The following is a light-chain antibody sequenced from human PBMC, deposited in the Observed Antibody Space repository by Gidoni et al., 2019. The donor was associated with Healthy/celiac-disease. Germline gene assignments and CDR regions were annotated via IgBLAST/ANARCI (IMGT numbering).Light chain of an antibody. Sequence: EIVMTQSPATLSVSPGDRATLSCRASQSVSSNLAWYQQKPGQAPRLLIYGASTRATGIPARFSGSGSGTEFTLTISSLQSEDFAVYYCQQYNNWLGTFXPXTKVDIK. V-gene: IGKV3-15*01. CDR2: GAS. CDR3: QQYNNWLGT. CDR1: QSVSSN. J-gene: IGKJ3*01.